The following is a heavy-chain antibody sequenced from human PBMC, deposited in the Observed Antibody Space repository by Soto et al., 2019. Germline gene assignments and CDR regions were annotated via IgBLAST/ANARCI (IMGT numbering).Heavy chain of an antibody. D-gene: IGHD2-2*01. CDR3: ARGARGAPYQSLLTDS. Sequence: GGSLRLSCAASGFTFTSYNMNWVRQAPGKGLEWVSYISSSSGTIYYADSVKGRFTISRDNAKNSLYFQMNDLRDEDTAVYYCARGARGAPYQSLLTDSWGQGTLVTVSS. CDR1: GFTFTSYN. J-gene: IGHJ4*02. CDR2: ISSSSGTI. V-gene: IGHV3-48*02.